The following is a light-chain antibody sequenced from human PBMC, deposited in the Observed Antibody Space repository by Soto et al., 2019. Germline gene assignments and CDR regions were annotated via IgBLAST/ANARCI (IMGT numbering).Light chain of an antibody. J-gene: IGLJ3*02. Sequence: QSALTQPASVSGSLGQSITISCTGSNSDIGGDDFVSWYQQHPGRVPRLMIFEVSNRPSGVSYRFSGSKSGNTASLTISGLQAEDEADYYCSSYTSSSTWVFGGGTKLTVL. CDR2: EVS. V-gene: IGLV2-14*01. CDR3: SSYTSSSTWV. CDR1: NSDIGGDDF.